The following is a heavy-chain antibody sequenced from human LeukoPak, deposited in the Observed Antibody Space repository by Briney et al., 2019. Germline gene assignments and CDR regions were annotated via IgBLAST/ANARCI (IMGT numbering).Heavy chain of an antibody. Sequence: PGRSLRLSCAASGFTFSSYAMHWVRQAPGKGLEWVAVISYDGGNKYYADSVKGRFTISRDNSKNTLYLQMNSLRAEDTAVYYCARDDGYCSSTSCSPGPWGQGTLVTVSS. J-gene: IGHJ5*02. CDR3: ARDDGYCSSTSCSPGP. CDR1: GFTFSSYA. V-gene: IGHV3-30-3*01. CDR2: ISYDGGNK. D-gene: IGHD2-2*01.